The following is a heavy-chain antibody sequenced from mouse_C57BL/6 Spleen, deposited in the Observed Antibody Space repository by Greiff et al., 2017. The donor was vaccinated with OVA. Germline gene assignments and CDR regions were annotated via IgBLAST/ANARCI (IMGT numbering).Heavy chain of an antibody. CDR3: ATAVVVRFDY. CDR2: INPNNGGT. J-gene: IGHJ2*01. Sequence: VQLQQSGPELVKPGASVKISCKASGYTFTDYYMNWVKQSHGKSLEWIGDINPNNGGTSYNQKFKGKATLTVDKSSSTAYMELRSLTSEDSAVYYCATAVVVRFDYWGQGTTLTVSS. CDR1: GYTFTDYY. V-gene: IGHV1-26*01. D-gene: IGHD1-1*01.